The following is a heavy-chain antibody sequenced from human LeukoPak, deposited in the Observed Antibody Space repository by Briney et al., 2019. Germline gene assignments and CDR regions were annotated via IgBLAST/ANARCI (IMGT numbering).Heavy chain of an antibody. CDR1: GFTFGDYA. Sequence: GGSLRVSCTASGFTFGDYAMSWFRQAPGKGLEWVGFIRSKAYGGTTEYAASVKGRFTISRDDSKSIAYLQMNSLKTEDTAVYYCTTQWELLKFEYWGQGTLVTVSS. CDR2: IRSKAYGGTT. CDR3: TTQWELLKFEY. D-gene: IGHD1-26*01. J-gene: IGHJ4*02. V-gene: IGHV3-49*03.